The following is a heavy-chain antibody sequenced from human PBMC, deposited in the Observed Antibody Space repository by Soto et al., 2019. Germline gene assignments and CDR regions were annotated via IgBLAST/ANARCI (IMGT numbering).Heavy chain of an antibody. V-gene: IGHV3-30-3*01. CDR3: ARDGGGVAPGWFDI. CDR1: GFTFSSYA. CDR2: ISYDGSNK. J-gene: IGHJ3*02. D-gene: IGHD3-16*01. Sequence: ESGGGVVQPGRSLRLSCAASGFTFSSYAMHWVRQAPGTGLEWVAVISYDGSNKYYADSVKGRFTISRDNSKNTLYLQMNSLRAEDTAVYYCARDGGGVAPGWFDIWGQGTMVTVSS.